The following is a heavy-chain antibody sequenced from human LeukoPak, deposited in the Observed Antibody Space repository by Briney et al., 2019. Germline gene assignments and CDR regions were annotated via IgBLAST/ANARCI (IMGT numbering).Heavy chain of an antibody. CDR3: ARDRPYGSGSYYMPPFDY. V-gene: IGHV1-18*01. CDR2: ISAYNGNT. D-gene: IGHD3-10*01. CDR1: GYTFTSYG. J-gene: IGHJ4*02. Sequence: ASVTVSCKASGYTFTSYGISWVRQAPGQGLEWMGWISAYNGNTNYAQKLQGRVTMTTDTSTSTAYMELRSLRSDDTAVYYCARDRPYGSGSYYMPPFDYWGQGTLVTVSS.